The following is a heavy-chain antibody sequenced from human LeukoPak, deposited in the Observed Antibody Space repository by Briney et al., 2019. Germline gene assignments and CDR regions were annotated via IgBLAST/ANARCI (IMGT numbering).Heavy chain of an antibody. V-gene: IGHV3-21*01. CDR3: ARDSLTYYDSSGYAPFDY. CDR2: ISSSSYI. D-gene: IGHD3-22*01. CDR1: GFTFSSYS. Sequence: GGSLRLSCAASGFTFSSYSMNWVRQAPGKGLEWVSSISSSSYIYYADSVKGRFTISRDNAKNSLYLQMNSLRAEDTAVYYCARDSLTYYDSSGYAPFDYWGQGTLVAVSS. J-gene: IGHJ4*02.